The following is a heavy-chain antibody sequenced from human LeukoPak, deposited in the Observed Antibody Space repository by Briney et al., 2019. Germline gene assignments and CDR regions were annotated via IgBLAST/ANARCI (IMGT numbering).Heavy chain of an antibody. V-gene: IGHV4-31*03. CDR1: GGSISSGGYY. J-gene: IGHJ6*04. CDR3: ARESLITMVRGVIGVDV. Sequence: PSETLSLTCTVSGGSISSGGYYWGWIRQHPGKGLEWIGYIYYSGSTYYNPSLKSRVTISVDTSKNQFSLKLSSVTAADTAVYYCARESLITMVRGVIGVDVWGKGTTVTVSS. D-gene: IGHD3-10*01. CDR2: IYYSGST.